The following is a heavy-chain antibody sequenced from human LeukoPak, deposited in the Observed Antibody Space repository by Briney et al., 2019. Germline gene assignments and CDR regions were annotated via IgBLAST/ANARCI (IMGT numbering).Heavy chain of an antibody. CDR3: ARQVDTVMALPDY. CDR1: GYTFTIYG. D-gene: IGHD5-18*01. CDR2: ISAYNGNT. Sequence: ASVTVSCKASGYTFTIYGLSWVRQAPGQGLEWMGWISAYNGNTNYAQKLQGRVTMTIDTSTTTAYLELRSLRSDDTAIYYCARQVDTVMALPDYWGQGTLVIVSS. J-gene: IGHJ4*02. V-gene: IGHV1-18*01.